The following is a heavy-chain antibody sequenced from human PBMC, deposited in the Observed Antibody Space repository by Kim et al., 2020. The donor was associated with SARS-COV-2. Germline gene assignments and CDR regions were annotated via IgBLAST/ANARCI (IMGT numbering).Heavy chain of an antibody. CDR1: GGSISSSSYY. V-gene: IGHV4-39*01. Sequence: SETLSLTCTVSGGSISSSSYYWGWIRQPPGNGLEWIGSIYYSGSTYYNPSLKSRVTISVDTSKNQFSLKLSSVTAADTAVYYCAALWFGVIPSFDYWGQGTLVTVSS. J-gene: IGHJ4*02. D-gene: IGHD3-10*01. CDR2: IYYSGST. CDR3: AALWFGVIPSFDY.